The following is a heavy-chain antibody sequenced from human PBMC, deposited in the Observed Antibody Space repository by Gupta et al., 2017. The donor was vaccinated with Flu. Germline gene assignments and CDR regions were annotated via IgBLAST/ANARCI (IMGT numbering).Heavy chain of an antibody. CDR3: TRGQIVPATVHWYFDL. V-gene: IGHV3-33*01. CDR1: GFMFSAYG. CDR2: IWNDGSNK. D-gene: IGHD5-12*01. Sequence: ESGGGVVQPGRSLRLSCAVSGFMFSAYGMHWVRKAPGKGLEWVAAIWNDGSNKYYADSVKGRFTISRDNSKNTLYLEMNSLRAEDTAVYYCTRGQIVPATVHWYFDLWGRGALVTVSS. J-gene: IGHJ2*01.